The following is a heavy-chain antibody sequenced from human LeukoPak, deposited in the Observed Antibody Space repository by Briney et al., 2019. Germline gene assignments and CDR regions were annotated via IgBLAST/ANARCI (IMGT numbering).Heavy chain of an antibody. J-gene: IGHJ4*02. D-gene: IGHD1-14*01. CDR3: AREASLRNYFDY. CDR1: GGSISSYY. Sequence: KSSETLSLTCTVSGGSISSYYWSWIRQPPGKGLEWIGYIYYSGSTNYNPSLKSRVTISIDTSNNQFSLKLSSVTAPDTAVYYCAREASLRNYFDYWGQGTLVTVSS. CDR2: IYYSGST. V-gene: IGHV4-59*12.